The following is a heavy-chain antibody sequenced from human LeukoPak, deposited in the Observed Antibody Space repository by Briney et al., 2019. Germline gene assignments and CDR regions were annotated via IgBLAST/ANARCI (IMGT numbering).Heavy chain of an antibody. Sequence: SETLSLTCGVSGYSISRGYYWAWIRQPPGKGLEWIGTIYHTGSTYYTPSLGSRVTMSVDTSKNQFSLNLSSVTAADTAFYYCARNGGYGKFDYWGQGTLVTVSS. CDR1: GYSISRGYY. J-gene: IGHJ4*02. CDR3: ARNGGYGKFDY. CDR2: IYHTGST. V-gene: IGHV4-38-2*01. D-gene: IGHD1-26*01.